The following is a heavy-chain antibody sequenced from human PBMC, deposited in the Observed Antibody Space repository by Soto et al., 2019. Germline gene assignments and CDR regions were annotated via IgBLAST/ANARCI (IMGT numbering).Heavy chain of an antibody. V-gene: IGHV3-33*01. CDR3: ARDPAPAARFFYHMDV. Sequence: QVQLVESGGGVVQPGRSLRLSCAASGFSFSRNGMHWVRQAPGKGLEWVAVIWYNGNNRYYAESVKGRFTISRDNSKDTLYLEMSGLRVEDMAVYYCARDPAPAARFFYHMDVWGKGTMVTVSS. CDR2: IWYNGNNR. D-gene: IGHD2-2*01. CDR1: GFSFSRNG. J-gene: IGHJ6*03.